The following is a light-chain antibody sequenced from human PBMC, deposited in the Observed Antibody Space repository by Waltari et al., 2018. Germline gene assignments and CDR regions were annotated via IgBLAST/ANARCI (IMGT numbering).Light chain of an antibody. J-gene: IGLJ1*01. CDR1: SGDVGDHNF. Sequence: QSALTQPPSASGSPGQSVTISCTGTSGDVGDHNFVSWYQQHPGKAPQRIIYEVTERPTGVPDRFSGSKSGTTASLTVSGLQAEDEADYFCSSHAGSKNFVFGSGTKVSVL. V-gene: IGLV2-8*01. CDR3: SSHAGSKNFV. CDR2: EVT.